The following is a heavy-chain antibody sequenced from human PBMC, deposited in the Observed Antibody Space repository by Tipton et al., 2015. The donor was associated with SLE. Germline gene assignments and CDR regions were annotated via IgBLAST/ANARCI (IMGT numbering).Heavy chain of an antibody. CDR1: GGSISSSGYY. CDR2: VYYTGST. Sequence: TLSLTCTVSGGSISSSGYYWGWIRQPPGKGLEWIGSVYYTGSTYYNPSLKSRVTISVDTSKNQFSLKLNSVAAADTAVYYCARARAGDHYFDYWGQGTLVTVSS. J-gene: IGHJ4*02. V-gene: IGHV4-39*01. D-gene: IGHD3-16*01. CDR3: ARARAGDHYFDY.